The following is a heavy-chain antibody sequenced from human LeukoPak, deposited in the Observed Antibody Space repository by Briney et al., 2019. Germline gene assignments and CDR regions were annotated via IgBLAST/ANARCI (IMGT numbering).Heavy chain of an antibody. J-gene: IGHJ4*02. D-gene: IGHD6-19*01. Sequence: GGSLRLSCAASGFTFSVYGMHWVRQAPGKGLEWVSVIGYDGSKEYYAESVKGRFTISRDNSKNTVDLQMNSLIPEDTAVYYCAKEYGSGWVDYWGQGTLVTVSS. CDR3: AKEYGSGWVDY. CDR1: GFTFSVYG. CDR2: IGYDGSKE. V-gene: IGHV3-30*18.